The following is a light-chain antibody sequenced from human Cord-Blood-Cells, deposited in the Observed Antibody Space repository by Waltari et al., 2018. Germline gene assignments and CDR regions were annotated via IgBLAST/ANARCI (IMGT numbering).Light chain of an antibody. Sequence: DIVLTHPPATRSVPPGARATLSRRASTRVSSNLAWYQQKPGQAPRLLIYGASTRAAGIPARFSGSGSGTEVTLTVSSLQSEDFAVYYCQQYNNWPRTFGQGTKLEIK. CDR2: GAS. CDR1: TRVSSN. V-gene: IGKV3-15*01. J-gene: IGKJ1*01. CDR3: QQYNNWPRT.